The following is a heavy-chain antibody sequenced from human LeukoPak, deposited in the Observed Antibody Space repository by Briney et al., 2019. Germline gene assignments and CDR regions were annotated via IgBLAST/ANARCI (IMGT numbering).Heavy chain of an antibody. V-gene: IGHV3-49*03. Sequence: GGSLRLSCTASGFTFGDYVMSWFRQAPGKGLEWVGFIRSKRYGGTTEYAASVKGRFTISRDDSRSIAYLQMNSLKTEDTAVYYCSRDSAGQWLAPNDYWGQGTLVTVSS. J-gene: IGHJ4*02. D-gene: IGHD6-19*01. CDR2: IRSKRYGGTT. CDR1: GFTFGDYV. CDR3: SRDSAGQWLAPNDY.